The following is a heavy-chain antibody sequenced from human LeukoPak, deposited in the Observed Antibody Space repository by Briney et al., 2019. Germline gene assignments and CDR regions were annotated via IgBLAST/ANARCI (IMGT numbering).Heavy chain of an antibody. J-gene: IGHJ4*02. CDR2: IIPIFGTA. CDR3: ARERRGGRYFDY. CDR1: GGTFSSYA. V-gene: IGHV1-69*05. Sequence: GASVKVSCKASGGTFSSYAISWVRQAPGQGLEWMGGIIPIFGTANYAQKFQGRVTITTDESTSTAYMELSSLGSEDTAVYYCARERRGGRYFDYWGQGTLVTVSS.